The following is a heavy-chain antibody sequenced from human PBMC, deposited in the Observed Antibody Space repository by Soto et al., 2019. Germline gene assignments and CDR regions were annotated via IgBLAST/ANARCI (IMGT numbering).Heavy chain of an antibody. V-gene: IGHV4-39*01. CDR2: IYYSGNT. J-gene: IGHJ4*02. D-gene: IGHD3-10*01. CDR3: ARSDAVMVRDTQFDY. Sequence: PSETLSLTCTVSGGSISSSSYYWGWIRQPPGKGLERIGSIYYSGNTYYIPSLKSRVTISVDTSKNQFSLKLSSVTAADTAVYFCARSDAVMVRDTQFDYWGQGTLVTVSS. CDR1: GGSISSSSYY.